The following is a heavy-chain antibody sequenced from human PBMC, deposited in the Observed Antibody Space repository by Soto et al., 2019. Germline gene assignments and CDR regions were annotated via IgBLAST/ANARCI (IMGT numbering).Heavy chain of an antibody. J-gene: IGHJ3*01. CDR2: IVPIFGSI. Sequence: QVQLVQSGAEVKKPGSSVKVSCKASGGTFSSYGITWVRQAPGQGLEWMGGIVPIFGSINLAQKFRGRLTITPDKSTGTVYMELSSLTSEDTAVYYCASRERVDAFDVWGQGTMVTVSS. CDR1: GGTFSSYG. V-gene: IGHV1-69*06. CDR3: ASRERVDAFDV. D-gene: IGHD1-26*01.